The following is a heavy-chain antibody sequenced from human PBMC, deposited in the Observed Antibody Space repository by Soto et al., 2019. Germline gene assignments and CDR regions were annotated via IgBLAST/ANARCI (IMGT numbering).Heavy chain of an antibody. J-gene: IGHJ6*02. CDR2: INPSGGST. CDR3: ARAAAGTDDYYYYGMDV. Sequence: ASVKVSCKASGYTFTSYYMHWVRQAPGQGLEWMGIINPSGGSTSYAQKFQGRVTMTRDTSTSTVYMELSSLRSEDTAVYYCARAAAGTDDYYYYGMDVWGQGTTVTVSS. V-gene: IGHV1-46*01. CDR1: GYTFTSYY. D-gene: IGHD6-13*01.